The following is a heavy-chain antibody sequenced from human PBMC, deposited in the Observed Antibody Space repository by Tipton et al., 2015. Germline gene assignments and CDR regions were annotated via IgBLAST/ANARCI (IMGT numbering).Heavy chain of an antibody. Sequence: TLSLTCTVSGGSIANSRYSWGWVRQPPGKGLEYIGSMYYSGSTYYNPSLKSRVTLSVDTSKNQFSLKLSSVTAADTAVYYCAREQDSDGSEYDSSGLCGFDPWGQGTLVTVST. V-gene: IGHV4-39*01. J-gene: IGHJ5*02. CDR2: MYYSGST. D-gene: IGHD3-22*01. CDR1: GGSIANSRYS. CDR3: AREQDSDGSEYDSSGLCGFDP.